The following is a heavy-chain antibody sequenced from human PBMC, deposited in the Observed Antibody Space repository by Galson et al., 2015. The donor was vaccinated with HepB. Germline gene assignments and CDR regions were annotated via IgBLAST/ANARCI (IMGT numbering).Heavy chain of an antibody. Sequence: SLRLSCAASGFTFGSYAMSWVRQAPGKGLECVSGLSGSGGRTHYADSVKGRFTISRDNSKNTLYLQMNSLRAEDTAIYYCAKEVNISTWFPFDNWGQGTLVTVSS. CDR2: LSGSGGRT. CDR1: GFTFGSYA. CDR3: AKEVNISTWFPFDN. V-gene: IGHV3-23*01. J-gene: IGHJ4*02. D-gene: IGHD6-13*01.